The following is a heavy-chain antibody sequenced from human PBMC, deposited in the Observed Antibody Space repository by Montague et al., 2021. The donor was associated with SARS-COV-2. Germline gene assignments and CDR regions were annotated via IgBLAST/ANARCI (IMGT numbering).Heavy chain of an antibody. Sequence: SETLSLTCAVYGGSFSGYYWSWIRQPPGRGLEWIGEMNHSGAANYNPSLKSRVTISVDTSKNQFSLKLTSMTAADTGVYYCARVFPRWLQFDPYFDYWGQGTLVTVSS. CDR1: GGSFSGYY. CDR2: MNHSGAA. D-gene: IGHD5-24*01. V-gene: IGHV4-34*01. CDR3: ARVFPRWLQFDPYFDY. J-gene: IGHJ4*02.